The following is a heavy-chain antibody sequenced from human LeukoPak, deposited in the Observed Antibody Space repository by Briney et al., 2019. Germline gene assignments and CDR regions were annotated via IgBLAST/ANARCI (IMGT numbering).Heavy chain of an antibody. Sequence: SGGSLRLSCAASGFTFSNYVMGWVRQAPGKGLEWVSAISGNSDGADYADSVKGRFTISRDNPKNTLYLQVNSLRAEDTAVYYCARDSSSGWYHAYWGQGTLVTVSS. CDR1: GFTFSNYV. CDR2: ISGNSDGA. D-gene: IGHD6-19*01. V-gene: IGHV3-23*01. J-gene: IGHJ4*02. CDR3: ARDSSSGWYHAY.